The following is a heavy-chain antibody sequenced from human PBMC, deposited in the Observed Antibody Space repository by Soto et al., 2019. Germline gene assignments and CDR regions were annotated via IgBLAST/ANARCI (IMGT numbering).Heavy chain of an antibody. CDR2: IYYAGST. J-gene: IGHJ4*02. CDR3: ARQYYDSSGWYFFDY. V-gene: IGHV4-39*01. Sequence: KSSETLSLTCTVSGGSISSNVYYWAWIRQPPGKGLEWIGSIYYAGSTYSNPSLQSRVPISVDSSKNQFSLKVSSVTGADTAVYYCARQYYDSSGWYFFDYWGPGTLVTVSS. D-gene: IGHD3-22*01. CDR1: GGSISSNVYY.